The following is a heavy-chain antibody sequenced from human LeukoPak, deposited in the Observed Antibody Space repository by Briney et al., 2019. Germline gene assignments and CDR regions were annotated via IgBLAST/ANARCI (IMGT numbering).Heavy chain of an antibody. CDR1: GGSISSYY. V-gene: IGHV4-59*01. CDR3: ARGRFRSNSLDFDY. Sequence: SETLSLTCTVSGGSISSYYWSWIRQPPGKGLEWIGYIYYSGSTNYNPSLKSRVTISVDTSKNQFSLKLSSVTAADTAVYYCARGRFRSNSLDFDYWGQGTLVTVSS. CDR2: IYYSGST. D-gene: IGHD1-26*01. J-gene: IGHJ4*02.